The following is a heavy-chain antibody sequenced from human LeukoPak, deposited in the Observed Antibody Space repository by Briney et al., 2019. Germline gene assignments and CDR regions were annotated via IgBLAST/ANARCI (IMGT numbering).Heavy chain of an antibody. Sequence: QAGGSLRLSCAASGFTFSSYWMHWVRQAPGKGLEWLSYIIGDGTTTQYADSVRDRFTISRDNDKNSLYLQMNSLRADDTAVYYCVRDRGGTYSGDNLFDPWGQGTLVTVSS. CDR2: IIGDGTTT. V-gene: IGHV3-48*04. D-gene: IGHD1/OR15-1a*01. CDR3: VRDRGGTYSGDNLFDP. CDR1: GFTFSSYW. J-gene: IGHJ5*02.